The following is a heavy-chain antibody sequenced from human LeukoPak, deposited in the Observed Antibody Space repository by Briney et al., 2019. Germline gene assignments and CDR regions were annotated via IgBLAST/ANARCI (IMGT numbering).Heavy chain of an antibody. CDR3: ARAFCPGGSCYGRFDC. J-gene: IGHJ4*02. CDR1: GLTLITYW. Sequence: GGSLRLSGEASGLTLITYWRHGVPQGPGKGREGVPPINVVGSRTSYPDPVKGRFTISRDNAKSIVYLQMNSLTAEDTAVYHCARAFCPGGSCYGRFDCWGQGTLVTVSS. CDR2: INVVGSRT. D-gene: IGHD2-15*01. V-gene: IGHV3-74*01.